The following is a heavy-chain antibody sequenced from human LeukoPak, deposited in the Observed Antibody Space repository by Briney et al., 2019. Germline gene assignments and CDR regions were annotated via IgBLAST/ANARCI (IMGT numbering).Heavy chain of an antibody. CDR1: GGSISSYY. Sequence: SETLSLTCTVSGGSISSYYWSWIRQPPGKGLEWIGYIYYSGSTSYNPSLKSRVTMTRDTSISTAYMELSRLRSDDTAVYYCARFYSSSWKAHEYFQHWGQGTLVTVSS. J-gene: IGHJ1*01. CDR3: ARFYSSSWKAHEYFQH. V-gene: IGHV4-59*01. CDR2: IYYSGST. D-gene: IGHD6-13*01.